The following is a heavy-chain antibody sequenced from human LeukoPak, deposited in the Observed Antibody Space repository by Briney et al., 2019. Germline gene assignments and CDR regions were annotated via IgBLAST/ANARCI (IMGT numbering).Heavy chain of an antibody. CDR2: IKQDGSEK. CDR1: GFTFSSYW. Sequence: GGSLRLSCAASGFTFSSYWMSWVRQAPGKGLEWVANIKQDGSEKYYVDSVKGRFTISRDNAKNSLYLQMNSLRAEDTAVYYCARDRVLSTYYDFWSGYYSPSSADYWGQEPWSPSPQ. D-gene: IGHD3-3*01. CDR3: ARDRVLSTYYDFWSGYYSPSSADY. J-gene: IGHJ4*01. V-gene: IGHV3-7*01.